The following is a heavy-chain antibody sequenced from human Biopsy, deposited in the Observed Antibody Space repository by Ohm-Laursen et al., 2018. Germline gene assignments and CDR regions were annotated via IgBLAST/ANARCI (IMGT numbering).Heavy chain of an antibody. CDR1: GFSFDNYA. D-gene: IGHD3-10*01. V-gene: IGHV3-23*01. Sequence: SLRLSCTASGFSFDNYAMNWVRQAPGKGLEWVAGIYGGGFGTYYADSVKGRFSISRDNSENTLYLHMNSLRAEDTAVYFCAKFEGDPTPSYYFDYWGQGTLVTVPS. CDR2: IYGGGFGT. CDR3: AKFEGDPTPSYYFDY. J-gene: IGHJ4*02.